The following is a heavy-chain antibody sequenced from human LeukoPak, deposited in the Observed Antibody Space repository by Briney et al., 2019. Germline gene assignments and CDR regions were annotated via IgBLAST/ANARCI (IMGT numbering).Heavy chain of an antibody. CDR3: AKESGYRSSTRCPNL. CDR1: GFTFSSYG. V-gene: IGHV3-30*02. J-gene: IGHJ5*02. D-gene: IGHD2-2*01. Sequence: GGSLRLSCAASGFTFSSYGMHWVRQAPGKGQGRVAFIRIDGSNKYYADSAQGRFTISRDNSKNKLYLQMNSLRAADTAMYDCAKESGYRSSTRCPNLWGQGTLVTASS. CDR2: IRIDGSNK.